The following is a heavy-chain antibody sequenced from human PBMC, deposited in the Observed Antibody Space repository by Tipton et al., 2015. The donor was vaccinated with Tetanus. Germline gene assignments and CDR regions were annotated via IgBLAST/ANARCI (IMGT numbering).Heavy chain of an antibody. D-gene: IGHD6-6*01. Sequence: GLVKPSETLSLTCTVSGGSISSYYWRWIRQPPGKGLEWIGYIYYSGSTNYNPSLKSRVTISVDTSKNQFSLKLSSVTAADTAVYYCARVGLVMAARRRNWSDPWGQGTLVTVSS. CDR3: ARVGLVMAARRRNWSDP. CDR1: GGSISSYY. V-gene: IGHV4-59*01. CDR2: IYYSGST. J-gene: IGHJ5*02.